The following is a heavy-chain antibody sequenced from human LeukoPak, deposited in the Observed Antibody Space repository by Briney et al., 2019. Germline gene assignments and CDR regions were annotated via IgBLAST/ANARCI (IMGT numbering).Heavy chain of an antibody. CDR2: ISAYNGNT. J-gene: IGHJ6*02. V-gene: IGHV1-18*01. CDR1: GYTFTSYG. D-gene: IGHD3-22*01. Sequence: GASVKVSCKASGYTFTSYGISWVRQAPGQGLEWMGWISAYNGNTNYAQKLQGRVTMTTDTSTSTAYMEPRSLRSDDTAVYYCARVGYYYDSSGYYYGDYYGMDVWGQGTTVTVSS. CDR3: ARVGYYYDSSGYYYGDYYGMDV.